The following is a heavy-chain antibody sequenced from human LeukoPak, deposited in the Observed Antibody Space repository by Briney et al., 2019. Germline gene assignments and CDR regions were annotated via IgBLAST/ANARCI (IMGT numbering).Heavy chain of an antibody. CDR3: ARGGIGDYPHYYYYYMDV. J-gene: IGHJ6*03. CDR1: GYTFTSYY. V-gene: IGHV1-46*01. D-gene: IGHD4-17*01. CDR2: INPSGGST. Sequence: ASVKVSCKASGYTFTSYYMHWVRQAPGQGLEWMGIINPSGGSTSYAQKFQGRVTITADESTSTAYMELSSLRSEDTAVYYCARGGIGDYPHYYYYYMDVWGKGTTVTISS.